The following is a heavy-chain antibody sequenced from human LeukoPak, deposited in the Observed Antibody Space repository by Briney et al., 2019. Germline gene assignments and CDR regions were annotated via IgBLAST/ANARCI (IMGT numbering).Heavy chain of an antibody. D-gene: IGHD3-9*01. Sequence: SETLSLTCTVSGGSISSYYWSWIRQPAGKGLEWIGRIYTSGSTNYNPSLKSRVTISVDRSKNQFSLKLSSVTAADTAVYYCARVRYKFSLDYWGQGTLVTVSS. V-gene: IGHV4-4*07. CDR2: IYTSGST. J-gene: IGHJ4*02. CDR3: ARVRYKFSLDY. CDR1: GGSISSYY.